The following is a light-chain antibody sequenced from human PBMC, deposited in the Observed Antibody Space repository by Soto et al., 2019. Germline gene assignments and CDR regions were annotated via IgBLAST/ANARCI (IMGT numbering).Light chain of an antibody. CDR1: QSVSSY. J-gene: IGKJ4*01. Sequence: EIVLTQSPATLSLSPGERATLSCRASQSVSSYLAWYQQKPGQAPRLLIYDASNRATGIPARFSGSGSGTDYTLPISSLEHEDFAVYYCHQRSNSPLTFGGGTKVEIK. CDR2: DAS. CDR3: HQRSNSPLT. V-gene: IGKV3-11*01.